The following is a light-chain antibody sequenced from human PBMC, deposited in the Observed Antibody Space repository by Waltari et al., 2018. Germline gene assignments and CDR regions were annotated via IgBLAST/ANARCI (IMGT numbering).Light chain of an antibody. CDR1: QGISNS. Sequence: DIQMTQSPSSLSASVGDRVTITCRASQGISNSLAWYQQKPGKAPKLLLDASSTLESGVPSRFSGSGSGTDYTLTISSLQPEDFATYYCEQYFRTPPYTFGQGTKLEI. V-gene: IGKV1-NL1*01. CDR3: EQYFRTPPYT. CDR2: ASS. J-gene: IGKJ2*01.